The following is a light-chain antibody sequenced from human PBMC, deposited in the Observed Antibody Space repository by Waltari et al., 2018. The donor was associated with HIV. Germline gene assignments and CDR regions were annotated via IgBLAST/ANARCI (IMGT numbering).Light chain of an antibody. V-gene: IGKV3-15*01. CDR1: QTIGID. Sequence: ETVMTQSPATLSVSPGERGIVSCRSSQTIGIDLAWYQQKPVQGPRLLIYGASTRATGIPVRFNGTGSVTEFTLTISGLQSEDFAIYYCQEYNSWPPRYTFGQGTKVEMK. CDR3: QEYNSWPPRYT. CDR2: GAS. J-gene: IGKJ2*01.